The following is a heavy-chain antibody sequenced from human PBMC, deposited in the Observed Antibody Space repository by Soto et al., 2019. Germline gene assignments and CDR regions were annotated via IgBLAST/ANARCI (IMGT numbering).Heavy chain of an antibody. V-gene: IGHV1-69*13. J-gene: IGHJ4*02. CDR3: AGVDTAMAMIVVDYYFDY. D-gene: IGHD3-22*01. CDR2: IIPIFGTA. CDR1: GGTFSSYA. Sequence: GASVKVSCKASGGTFSSYAISWVRQAPGQGLEWMGGIIPIFGTANYAQKFQGRVTITADESTSTAYMELSSLRSEDTAVYYCAGVDTAMAMIVVDYYFDYWGQGTLVTVSS.